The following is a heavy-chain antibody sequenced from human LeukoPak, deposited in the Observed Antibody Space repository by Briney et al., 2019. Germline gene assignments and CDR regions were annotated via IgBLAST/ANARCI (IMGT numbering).Heavy chain of an antibody. CDR3: ASDNADLP. CDR2: INPNSGGT. CDR1: GYTFNDYY. J-gene: IGHJ4*02. Sequence: ASVKVSCKASGYTFNDYYLHWVRQAPGQGLEWMGWINPNSGGTNYAQKFQSRVTLTRDSSTITAYMEMSSPRSDDTAIYYCASDNADLPWGQGTLVTVSS. V-gene: IGHV1-2*02. D-gene: IGHD3/OR15-3a*01.